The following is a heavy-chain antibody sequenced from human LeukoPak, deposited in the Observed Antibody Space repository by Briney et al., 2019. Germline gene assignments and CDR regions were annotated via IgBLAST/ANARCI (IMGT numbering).Heavy chain of an antibody. CDR2: ISSSSSTI. Sequence: PGGSLRLSCAASGFTFSSYSMNWVRQAPGKGLEWVSYISSSSSTIYYADSVKGRFTISRDNAKNSLYLQMNSLRAEDTAVYYCARDGVVRRNYGGFDYWGQGTLVTVSS. CDR3: ARDGVVRRNYGGFDY. D-gene: IGHD1-7*01. V-gene: IGHV3-48*01. CDR1: GFTFSSYS. J-gene: IGHJ4*02.